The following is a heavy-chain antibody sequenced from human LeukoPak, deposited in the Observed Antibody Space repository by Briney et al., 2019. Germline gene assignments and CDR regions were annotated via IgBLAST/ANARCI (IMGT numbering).Heavy chain of an antibody. V-gene: IGHV4-31*03. D-gene: IGHD2-15*01. Sequence: SETLSLTCTVSGGSVNSGGYFWNWIRQHPERCLEWIGYIYYNGGTYDDPSLKSRLTMSLDTAKNQFSLKLNSVTVADAAVYYCARGTRIEGFLAFDVWGRGAVVTVTS. CDR1: GGSVNSGGYF. CDR2: IYYNGGT. CDR3: ARGTRIEGFLAFDV. J-gene: IGHJ3*01.